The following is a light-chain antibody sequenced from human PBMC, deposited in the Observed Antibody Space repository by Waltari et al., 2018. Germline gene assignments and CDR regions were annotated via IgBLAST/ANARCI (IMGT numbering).Light chain of an antibody. CDR2: RGS. CDR3: QQYASLGT. V-gene: IGKV3-20*01. CDR1: QSVGDY. Sequence: EIVLTQSPGTLSLSPGERATLSCRASQSVGDYLAWYQHIPGQVPRLLIYRGSNRAADCPDRFSASGSGTDFTLTISRLEPEDFAVYYCQQYASLGTFGQGTKLEMK. J-gene: IGKJ2*02.